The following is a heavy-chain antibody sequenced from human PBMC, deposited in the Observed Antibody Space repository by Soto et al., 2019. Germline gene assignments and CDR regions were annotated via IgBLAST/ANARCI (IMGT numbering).Heavy chain of an antibody. CDR3: AREVGWSGYYGYYYYYYGMDV. V-gene: IGHV4-4*07. J-gene: IGHJ6*02. CDR1: GGSISSYY. Sequence: SETLSLTCTVSGGSISSYYWSWIRQPAGKGLEWIGRIYTSGSTNYNPSLKSRVTMSVDTSKNRFSLKLSSVTAADTAVYYCAREVGWSGYYGYYYYYYGMDVWGQGTTVTVSS. D-gene: IGHD3-3*01. CDR2: IYTSGST.